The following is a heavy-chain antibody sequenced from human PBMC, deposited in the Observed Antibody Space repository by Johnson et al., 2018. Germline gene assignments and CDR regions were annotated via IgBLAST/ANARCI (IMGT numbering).Heavy chain of an antibody. D-gene: IGHD4-17*01. V-gene: IGHV1-69*01. CDR3: TTVVHDYGDYGYYGMDV. J-gene: IGHJ6*02. CDR1: GGTFSSYA. CDR2: IIPIFGTA. Sequence: QVQLVQSGAEVKKXGSSVKVSCKASGGTFSSYAISWVRQAPGQGLEWMGGIIPIFGTANYDQKFQGRVKITADESTSTAYMELSSPRSEDKAVYYCTTVVHDYGDYGYYGMDVWGQGTTVTVSS.